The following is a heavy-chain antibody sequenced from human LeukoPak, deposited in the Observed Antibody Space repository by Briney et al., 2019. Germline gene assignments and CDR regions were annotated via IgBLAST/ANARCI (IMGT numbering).Heavy chain of an antibody. V-gene: IGHV4-38-2*01. D-gene: IGHD6-13*01. CDR1: GYAISSGFY. CDR3: ARRQQTENIFDY. CDR2: IDHSVST. J-gene: IGHJ4*02. Sequence: SETLSLTCAVSGYAISSGFYWGRIRQPPGKGLEWIATIDHSVSTSYNPSLKSRVIISVATSKNQFSLQLTSVTAADTAVYYCARRQQTENIFDYWGQGTLVTVSS.